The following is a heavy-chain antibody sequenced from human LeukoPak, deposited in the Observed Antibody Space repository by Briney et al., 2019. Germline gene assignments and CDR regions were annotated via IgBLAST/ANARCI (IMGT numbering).Heavy chain of an antibody. V-gene: IGHV3-48*04. D-gene: IGHD3-9*01. J-gene: IGHJ4*02. CDR2: VSSRSSII. CDR3: ARTHSILSPTPYFDY. Sequence: GGSLRLSCAASGFTFSSYDMNWVRQAPGKGLEWVSYVSSRSSIIQYADSVKGRFTISRDNAKNSRYLQLNSLRAEDTAVYYCARTHSILSPTPYFDYWGQGTLVTVSS. CDR1: GFTFSSYD.